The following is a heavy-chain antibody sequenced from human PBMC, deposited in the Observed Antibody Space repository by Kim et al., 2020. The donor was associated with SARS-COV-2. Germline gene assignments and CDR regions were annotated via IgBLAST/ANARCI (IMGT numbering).Heavy chain of an antibody. CDR3: ARGAYDTTGYRRYYFDD. CDR1: GGSMRSYY. D-gene: IGHD3-22*01. Sequence: SETLSLTCTVSGGSMRSYYWSWIRQPPGKGLEWIGYIYHSGSTNYNPSLKSRVTISVDTSKNQFSLNLRSVTAADTAVYYCARGAYDTTGYRRYYFDDW. CDR2: IYHSGST. J-gene: IGHJ4*01. V-gene: IGHV4-59*01.